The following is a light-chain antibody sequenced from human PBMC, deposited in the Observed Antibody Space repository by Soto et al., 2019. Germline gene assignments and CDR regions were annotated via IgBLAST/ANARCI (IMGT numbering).Light chain of an antibody. CDR1: SSDVGGYNY. Sequence: QSALTQPRSVSGSPGQSVTISCTGTSSDVGGYNYVSWYQQHPGKAPELMIYDVSKRPSGVPDRFSGSKSGNTASLTISGLQADDEADYYCCSYAGNYTWGFGGGTKLTVL. V-gene: IGLV2-11*01. J-gene: IGLJ2*01. CDR2: DVS. CDR3: CSYAGNYTWG.